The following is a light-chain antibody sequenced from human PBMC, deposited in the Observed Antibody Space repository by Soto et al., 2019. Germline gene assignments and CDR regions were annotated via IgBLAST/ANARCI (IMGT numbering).Light chain of an antibody. CDR2: GAS. CDR3: QQYGTSPLYT. V-gene: IGKV3-20*01. J-gene: IGKJ2*01. CDR1: QSVSSSY. Sequence: EIVLTQSPGILSLSPGERATLSCRASQSVSSSYLAWYQQKPGQAPRLLIYGASSRATGIPDRFSGSGSGTGFTLTISRLQPEDCAVYYCQQYGTSPLYTFGQGTKLEI.